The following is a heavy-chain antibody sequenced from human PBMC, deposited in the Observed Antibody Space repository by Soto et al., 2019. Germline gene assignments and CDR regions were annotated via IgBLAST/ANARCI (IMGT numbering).Heavy chain of an antibody. CDR2: IDFRGTT. J-gene: IGHJ5*02. V-gene: IGHV4-39*02. CDR1: GGSISSSSYF. CDR3: SRRAPEGFDP. Sequence: SATLSLTCPVSGGSISSSSYFWAWIRRPPGKGLEWIGSIDFRGTTYTNPSLESRVTISVDTSKNHFSLKLDSVTAADTALYYCSRRAPEGFDPWGRGTLVTVSS.